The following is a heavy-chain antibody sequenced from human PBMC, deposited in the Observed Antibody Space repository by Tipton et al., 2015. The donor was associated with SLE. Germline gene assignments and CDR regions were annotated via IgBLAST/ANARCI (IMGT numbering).Heavy chain of an antibody. CDR2: IYTSGST. D-gene: IGHD6-13*01. Sequence: TLSLTCTVSGDSISSGSYYWSWIRLPAGKGLEWIGRIYTSGSTNYNPSLKSRVTISVDTSKNQFSLKLSSVTAADTAVYYCARAIAYQQLAPMDVWGKGTTVTVSS. CDR1: GDSISSGSYY. J-gene: IGHJ6*03. V-gene: IGHV4-61*02. CDR3: ARAIAYQQLAPMDV.